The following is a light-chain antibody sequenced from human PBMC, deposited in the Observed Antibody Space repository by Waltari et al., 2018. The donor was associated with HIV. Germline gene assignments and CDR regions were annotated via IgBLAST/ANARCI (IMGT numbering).Light chain of an antibody. CDR1: QSIRSS. Sequence: EIVMTQSPATLSVSPGERATLSCRASQSIRSSLAWYQQKPGQAPRLLIYDASTRATGIPARISGSGSGTELTLTISSLQSEDFAVYSCQQYHNWPQTFGQGTKVEIK. V-gene: IGKV3-15*01. J-gene: IGKJ1*01. CDR2: DAS. CDR3: QQYHNWPQT.